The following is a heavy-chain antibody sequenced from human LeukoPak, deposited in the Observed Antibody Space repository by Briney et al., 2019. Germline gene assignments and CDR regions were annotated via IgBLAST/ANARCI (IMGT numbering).Heavy chain of an antibody. CDR3: AREPDIVATFGY. CDR2: ISSIGSTI. Sequence: GGSLRLSCAASGFTFSSYEMNWVRQAPRKGLERVSYISSIGSTIYYADSVKGRFTISRDNAKNSLYLQMNSLRAEDTAVYYCAREPDIVATFGYWGQGTLVTVSS. CDR1: GFTFSSYE. J-gene: IGHJ4*02. V-gene: IGHV3-48*03. D-gene: IGHD5-12*01.